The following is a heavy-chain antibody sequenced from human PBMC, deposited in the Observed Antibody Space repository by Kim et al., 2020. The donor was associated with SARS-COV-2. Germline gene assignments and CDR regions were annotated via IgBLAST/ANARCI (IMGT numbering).Heavy chain of an antibody. CDR3: AGDRRGIVGHGLVEY. CDR2: IKQDGSEQ. D-gene: IGHD3-22*01. Sequence: GGSLRLSCATSGFTFSDYWMSWVRQTPGKGLEWVANIKQDGSEQYYVDSVRGRFTVSRDNAKTSLYLQMNSLRAEDAAVYYCAGDRRGIVGHGLVEYWGQGTLVTVSS. J-gene: IGHJ4*02. CDR1: GFTFSDYW. V-gene: IGHV3-7*01.